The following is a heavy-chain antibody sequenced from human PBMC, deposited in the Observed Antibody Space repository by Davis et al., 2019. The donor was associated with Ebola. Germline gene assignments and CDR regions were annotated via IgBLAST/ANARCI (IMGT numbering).Heavy chain of an antibody. CDR2: ISGSGGST. CDR3: ARRLWTTPYYYYGMDV. Sequence: GESLKISCAASGFTFSSYAMSWVRQAPGKGLEWVSAISGSGGSTYYADSVKGRFTISRDNSKNTLYLQMNNLRTDDTAVYYCARRLWTTPYYYYGMDVWGQGTTVTVSS. V-gene: IGHV3-23*01. D-gene: IGHD2-21*01. J-gene: IGHJ6*02. CDR1: GFTFSSYA.